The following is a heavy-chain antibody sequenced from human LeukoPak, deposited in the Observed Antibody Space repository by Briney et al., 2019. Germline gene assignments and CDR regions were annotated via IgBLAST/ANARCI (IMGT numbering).Heavy chain of an antibody. J-gene: IGHJ4*02. CDR3: ARTSRSSSIDD. CDR2: INQGGSDK. Sequence: GESLRLSCAASGFTFSNYWMSWVRQAPRKGLEWVANINQGGSDKSYVDSVKGRFTISRDNAKNSLYLEMNCLRVEDTAMYYCARTSRSSSIDDWGQGTLVTVSS. V-gene: IGHV3-7*01. D-gene: IGHD2-15*01. CDR1: GFTFSNYW.